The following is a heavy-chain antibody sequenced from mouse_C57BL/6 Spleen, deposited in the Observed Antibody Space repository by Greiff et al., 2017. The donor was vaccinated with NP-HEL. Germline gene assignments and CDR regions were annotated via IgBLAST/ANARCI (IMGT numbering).Heavy chain of an antibody. CDR3: TAGTETY. Sequence: VQLQQSGAELVRPGASVKLSCTASGFNIKDDYMHWVKQRPEQGLEWIGWLDPENGDTEYASKFQGKATITADTSSNTAYLQLSSLTSEDTAVYYCTAGTETYWGQGTLVTVSA. CDR2: LDPENGDT. D-gene: IGHD4-1*01. V-gene: IGHV14-4*01. J-gene: IGHJ3*01. CDR1: GFNIKDDY.